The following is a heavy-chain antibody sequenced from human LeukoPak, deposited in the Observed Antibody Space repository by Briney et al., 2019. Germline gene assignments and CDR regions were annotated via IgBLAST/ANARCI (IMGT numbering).Heavy chain of an antibody. CDR1: GGSISSGGYS. Sequence: SETLSITCAASGGSISSGGYSWCWSRQPPGKGLEWIGYIYHSGSTYYNPSLKSRVTISVDRSKNQFSLKLSSVTAADTAVYYCARGAGSGSYYRYWFDPWGQETLVTVSS. D-gene: IGHD3-10*01. V-gene: IGHV4-30-2*01. CDR3: ARGAGSGSYYRYWFDP. CDR2: IYHSGST. J-gene: IGHJ5*02.